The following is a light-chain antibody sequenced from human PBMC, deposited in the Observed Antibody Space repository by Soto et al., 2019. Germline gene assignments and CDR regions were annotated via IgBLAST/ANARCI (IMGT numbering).Light chain of an antibody. CDR1: QRVSSN. J-gene: IGKJ2*01. Sequence: EIVMTQSPATLSVSPGERATLSCRASQRVSSNLAWYQQKPGQAPRLLIYGASTRATGIPARFSGSGSGTEFPLTIRSLQSEDLAVYYCQQYNNWPMYTFGQGTKLEIK. V-gene: IGKV3-15*01. CDR3: QQYNNWPMYT. CDR2: GAS.